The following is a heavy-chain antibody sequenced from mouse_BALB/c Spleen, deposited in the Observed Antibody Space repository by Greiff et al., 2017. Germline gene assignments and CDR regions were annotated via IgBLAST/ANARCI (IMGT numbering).Heavy chain of an antibody. D-gene: IGHD2-4*01. CDR3: ARGGLNYDYDYYAMDY. Sequence: LVKTGASVKISCKASGYSFTGYYMHWVKQSHGKSLEWIGYISCYNGATSYNQKFKGKATFTVDTSSSTAYMQFNSLTSEDSAVYYCARGGLNYDYDYYAMDYWGQGTSVTVSS. V-gene: IGHV1S34*01. CDR2: ISCYNGAT. CDR1: GYSFTGYY. J-gene: IGHJ4*01.